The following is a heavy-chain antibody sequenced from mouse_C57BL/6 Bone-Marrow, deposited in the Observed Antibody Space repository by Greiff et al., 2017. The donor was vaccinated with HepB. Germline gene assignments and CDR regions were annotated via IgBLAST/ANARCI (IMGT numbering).Heavy chain of an antibody. J-gene: IGHJ3*01. Sequence: EVKLMESGGGLVQPGGSLKLSCAASGFTFSDYYMYWVRQTPEKRLEWVAYISNGGGSTYYPDTVKGRFTISRDNAKNTLYLQMSRLKSEDTAMYYCARHDYYYGSSYGFAYWGQGTLVTVSA. CDR1: GFTFSDYY. D-gene: IGHD1-1*01. CDR2: ISNGGGST. CDR3: ARHDYYYGSSYGFAY. V-gene: IGHV5-12*01.